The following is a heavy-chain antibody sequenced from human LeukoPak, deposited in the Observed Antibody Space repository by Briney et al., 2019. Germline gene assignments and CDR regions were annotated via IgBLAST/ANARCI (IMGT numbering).Heavy chain of an antibody. J-gene: IGHJ4*02. V-gene: IGHV3-48*04. D-gene: IGHD3-16*01. CDR3: PRRDEGAY. CDR2: ISSGSSPN. CDR1: GFTFDIYG. Sequence: GGSLRLSFAASGFTFDIYGMNWIRQAPGKGLDGVSHISSGSSPNYYAHTVSGRLTISRENPMKSLTLHINSQRAEERLVCNFPRRDEGAYWGQGTLVTVSS.